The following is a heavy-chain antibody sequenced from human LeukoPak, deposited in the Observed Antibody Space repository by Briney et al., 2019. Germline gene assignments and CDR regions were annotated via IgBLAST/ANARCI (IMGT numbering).Heavy chain of an antibody. D-gene: IGHD5-18*01. J-gene: IGHJ4*02. V-gene: IGHV4-39*01. Sequence: SETLSLTCTVSGSSISSSSYYWGWIRQPPGKGLEWIGSIYYSGSTYYNPSLKSRVTISVDTSKNQFSLKLSSVTAADTAVYYCARLSQYSYGLYWGQGTLVTVSS. CDR2: IYYSGST. CDR3: ARLSQYSYGLY. CDR1: GSSISSSSYY.